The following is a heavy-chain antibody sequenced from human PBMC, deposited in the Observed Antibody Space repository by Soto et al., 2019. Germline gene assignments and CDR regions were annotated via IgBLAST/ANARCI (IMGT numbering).Heavy chain of an antibody. Sequence: SETLSLTCTVSGGSISSGGYYWSWIRQHPGKGLEWIGYIYYSGSTYYNPSLKSRVTISVDTSKNQFSLKLSSVTAADTAVYYCARYHRRDYAILTDGGGRSWFDPWGQGTLVTVSS. V-gene: IGHV4-31*03. CDR3: ARYHRRDYAILTDGGGRSWFDP. CDR1: GGSISSGGYY. CDR2: IYYSGST. D-gene: IGHD3-9*01. J-gene: IGHJ5*02.